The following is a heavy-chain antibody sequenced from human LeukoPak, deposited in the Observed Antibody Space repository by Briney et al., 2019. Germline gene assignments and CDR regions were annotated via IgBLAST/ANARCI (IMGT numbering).Heavy chain of an antibody. CDR2: IYHSGST. D-gene: IGHD1-26*01. CDR1: GGSISSSNW. V-gene: IGHV4-4*02. CDR3: ARREWELLGNYFDY. J-gene: IGHJ4*02. Sequence: SETLSLTCAVSGGSISSSNWWSWVRQPPGKGLEWIGEIYHSGSTNYNPSLKSRVTTSVDKSKNQFSLKLSSVTAADTAVYYCARREWELLGNYFDYWGQGTLVTVSS.